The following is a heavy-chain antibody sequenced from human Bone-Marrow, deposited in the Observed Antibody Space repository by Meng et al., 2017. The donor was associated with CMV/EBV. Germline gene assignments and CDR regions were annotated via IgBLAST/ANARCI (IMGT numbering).Heavy chain of an antibody. V-gene: IGHV3-11*04. D-gene: IGHD2-2*01. Sequence: GGSLRLSCAASGFTFSDYYMSWIRQAPGKGLEWVSYISSSGSTIYYADSVKGRFTISRDNAKNSLYLQMNSLRAEDTAVYYCARLIGYCSSTSCYHYYGRDVWGQGNTVNV. CDR3: ARLIGYCSSTSCYHYYGRDV. CDR2: ISSSGSTI. CDR1: GFTFSDYY. J-gene: IGHJ6*02.